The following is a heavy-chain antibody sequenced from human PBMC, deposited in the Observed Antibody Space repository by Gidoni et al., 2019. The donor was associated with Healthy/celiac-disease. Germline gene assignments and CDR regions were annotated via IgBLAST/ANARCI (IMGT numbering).Heavy chain of an antibody. CDR1: GGSFSGYY. CDR3: ARVFARYYDFWSGYPNPPIPI. V-gene: IGHV4-34*01. D-gene: IGHD3-3*01. Sequence: QVQLQQWGAGLLKPSETLSLTCAVYGGSFSGYYWSWIRQPPGKGLEWIGEINHSGSTNYNPSLKSRVTISVDTSKNQFSLKLSSVTAADTAVYYCARVFARYYDFWSGYPNPPIPIWGQGTMVTVSS. J-gene: IGHJ3*02. CDR2: INHSGST.